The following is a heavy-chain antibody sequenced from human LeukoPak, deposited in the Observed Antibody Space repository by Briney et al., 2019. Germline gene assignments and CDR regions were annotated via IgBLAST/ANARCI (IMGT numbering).Heavy chain of an antibody. Sequence: SETLSLTCTVSRGSISNFYWSWIRQPAGKGLEWIGHIYTRGTTNYNPSLKSRVTMSVDTSKNQFSLSLRSVTAVDTAVYYCARENYYDTSDWGQGTLVTVSS. D-gene: IGHD3-22*01. CDR3: ARENYYDTSD. CDR1: RGSISNFY. CDR2: IYTRGTT. J-gene: IGHJ4*02. V-gene: IGHV4-4*07.